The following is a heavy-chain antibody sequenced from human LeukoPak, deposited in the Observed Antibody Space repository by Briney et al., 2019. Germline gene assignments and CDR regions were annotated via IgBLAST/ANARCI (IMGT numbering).Heavy chain of an antibody. CDR1: GFTFDSNS. Sequence: GGSLRLSCAASGFTFDSNSMSWVRQAPGKGLEWVANIKRDGSEKYYVDSVKGRFTISRDNAKNSLYLQMNSLRAEDTAVYYCAKNWGSLDYWGPGTLVTVSS. CDR3: AKNWGSLDY. V-gene: IGHV3-7*01. J-gene: IGHJ4*02. D-gene: IGHD7-27*01. CDR2: IKRDGSEK.